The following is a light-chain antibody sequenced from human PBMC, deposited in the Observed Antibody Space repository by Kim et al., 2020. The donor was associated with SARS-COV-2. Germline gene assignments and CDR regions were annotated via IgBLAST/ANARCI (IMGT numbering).Light chain of an antibody. CDR3: QTYDRSLGAWM. CDR2: GND. V-gene: IGLV1-40*01. J-gene: IGLJ3*02. CDR1: YSNIGVVYD. Sequence: QSVLTQPPSVSGAPGQRVTISCTGKYSNIGVVYDVHWYQQLPGTVPKLLISGNDNRPSGVPDRFSGSTSGTSASLVVTGLQAEDEGDYYCQTYDRSLGAWMFGGGTQLTVL.